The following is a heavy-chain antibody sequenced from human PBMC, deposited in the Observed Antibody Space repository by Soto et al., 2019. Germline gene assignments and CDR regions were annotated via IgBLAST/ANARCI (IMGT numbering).Heavy chain of an antibody. J-gene: IGHJ5*02. Sequence: SETLSLTCTVSGGSISSYYWSWIRQPPGKGLEWIGYIYYSGSTNYNPPLKSRVTISVDTSKNQFSLKLSSVTAADTAVYYCARGYSSGWYDWFDPWGQGTLVTVSS. D-gene: IGHD6-19*01. V-gene: IGHV4-59*01. CDR3: ARGYSSGWYDWFDP. CDR1: GGSISSYY. CDR2: IYYSGST.